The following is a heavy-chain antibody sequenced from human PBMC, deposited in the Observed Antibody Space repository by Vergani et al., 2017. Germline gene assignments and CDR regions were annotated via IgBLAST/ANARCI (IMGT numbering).Heavy chain of an antibody. CDR2: ISAYNGNT. CDR1: GYTFTSYG. V-gene: IGHV1-18*01. Sequence: QVQLVQSGAEVKKPGASVKVSCTASGYTFTSYGISWVRQAPGQGLEWMGWISAYNGNTNYAQKLQGRVTMTTDTSTSTAYMELRSLRSDDTAVYYCAIDLEYNWNDGYGEGAFDIWGQGTMVTVSS. CDR3: AIDLEYNWNDGYGEGAFDI. D-gene: IGHD1-1*01. J-gene: IGHJ3*02.